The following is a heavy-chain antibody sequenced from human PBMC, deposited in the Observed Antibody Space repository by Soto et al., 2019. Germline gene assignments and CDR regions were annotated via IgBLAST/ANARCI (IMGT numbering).Heavy chain of an antibody. J-gene: IGHJ4*02. Sequence: ASVKVSCKASGYTFTSYAMHWVRQAPGQRLEWMGWINVGNSDTTYSQKFQDRVTITSDTSASTAYMELTSLRSEVTAVYYCARDWAAAGPFEYWARGPLVTVS. CDR2: INVGNSDT. CDR3: ARDWAAAGPFEY. CDR1: GYTFTSYA. V-gene: IGHV1-3*01. D-gene: IGHD6-13*01.